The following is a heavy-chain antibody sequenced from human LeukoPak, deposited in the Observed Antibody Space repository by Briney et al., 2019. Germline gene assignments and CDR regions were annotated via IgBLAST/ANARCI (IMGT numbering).Heavy chain of an antibody. Sequence: PGGSLRLSCAASGFTFSSYSMNWVRQAPGKGLEWVSYISSSGSTIYYADSVKGRFTISRDNAKNSLYLQMNSLRAEDTAVYYCARVSWYYMDVWGKGTTVTISS. V-gene: IGHV3-48*04. J-gene: IGHJ6*03. CDR3: ARVSWYYMDV. CDR2: ISSSGSTI. CDR1: GFTFSSYS.